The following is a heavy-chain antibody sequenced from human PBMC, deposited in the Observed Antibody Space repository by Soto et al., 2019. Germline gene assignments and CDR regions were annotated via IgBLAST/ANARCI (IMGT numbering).Heavy chain of an antibody. CDR1: GFTFSRHT. Sequence: PGXSLRLSCAASGFTFSRHTMHWVRQAPGKGLEWVASISYDGSNKYYADSVKGRFTISRDNSKNTLSVQMDSLRAEDTAVYYCARDRLRLGELSLLAYFDYCGQGTLVTVSS. D-gene: IGHD3-16*02. V-gene: IGHV3-30*04. J-gene: IGHJ4*02. CDR2: ISYDGSNK. CDR3: ARDRLRLGELSLLAYFDY.